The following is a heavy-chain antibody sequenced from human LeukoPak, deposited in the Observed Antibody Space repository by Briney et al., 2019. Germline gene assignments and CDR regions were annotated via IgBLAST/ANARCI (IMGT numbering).Heavy chain of an antibody. CDR3: TTVFRPYYDFWSGFDY. D-gene: IGHD3-3*01. J-gene: IGHJ4*02. V-gene: IGHV3-30-3*01. Sequence: PGRSLRLSCAASGFTFSSYAMHWVRQAPGKGLEWVAVISYDGSNKYYADSVKGRFTISRDNSKNTLYLQMNSLRAEDTAVYYCTTVFRPYYDFWSGFDYWGQGTLVTVSS. CDR2: ISYDGSNK. CDR1: GFTFSSYA.